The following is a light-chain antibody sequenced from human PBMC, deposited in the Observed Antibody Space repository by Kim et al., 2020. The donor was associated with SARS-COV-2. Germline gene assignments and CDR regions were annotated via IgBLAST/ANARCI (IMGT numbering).Light chain of an antibody. CDR3: CSYVGARTVV. Sequence: QSALTQPASVSGSPGQSITISCTGTSSDVGTYNLVSWYQQHPGKVPKLMIFEVSKRPSGVSDRFSASKSGNTASLTISGLQAEDEADYYCCSYVGARTVVFGGGTQLTVL. CDR2: EVS. V-gene: IGLV2-23*02. J-gene: IGLJ2*01. CDR1: SSDVGTYNL.